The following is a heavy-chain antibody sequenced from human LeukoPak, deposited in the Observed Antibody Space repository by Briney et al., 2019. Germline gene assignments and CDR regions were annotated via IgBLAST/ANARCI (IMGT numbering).Heavy chain of an antibody. CDR2: IYHTGST. J-gene: IGHJ4*02. D-gene: IGHD6-6*01. CDR1: GASMSSHY. V-gene: IGHV4-59*11. CDR3: AKEGGPARPGLDS. Sequence: SETLSLTCTVSGASMSSHYWTWLRQDPGTGLEWIGNIYHTGSTSYNPALESRVTISLDTSNNQFSLKLTSVTAADTAVYYCAKEGGPARPGLDSWGQGTLVTVSS.